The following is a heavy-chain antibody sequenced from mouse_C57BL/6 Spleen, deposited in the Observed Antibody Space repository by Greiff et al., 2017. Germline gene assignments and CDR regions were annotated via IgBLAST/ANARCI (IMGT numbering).Heavy chain of an antibody. CDR3: ARGWRQLRPYFDY. D-gene: IGHD3-2*02. CDR1: GYAFSSSW. V-gene: IGHV1-82*01. Sequence: QVQLQQSGPELVKPGASVKISCKASGYAFSSSWMNGVKQRPGKGLEWIGRIYPGDGDTNYNGKFKGKATLTADKSSSTAYMQLSSLTSEDSAVYFCARGWRQLRPYFDYWGQGTTLTVSS. CDR2: IYPGDGDT. J-gene: IGHJ2*01.